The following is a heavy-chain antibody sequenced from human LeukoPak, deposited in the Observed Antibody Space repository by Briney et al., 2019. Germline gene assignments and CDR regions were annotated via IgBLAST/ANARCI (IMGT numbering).Heavy chain of an antibody. CDR2: INNDGSTT. CDR1: GLTFSKSW. J-gene: IGHJ4*02. CDR3: AKPSITIFGVVILYFDY. D-gene: IGHD3-3*01. Sequence: GGSLRLSCEASGLTFSKSWMHWVRQAPGKGLVWVSRINNDGSTTSYADSVKGRFTISRDNSKNTLYLQMNSLRAEDTAVYYCAKPSITIFGVVILYFDYWGQGTLVTVSS. V-gene: IGHV3-74*01.